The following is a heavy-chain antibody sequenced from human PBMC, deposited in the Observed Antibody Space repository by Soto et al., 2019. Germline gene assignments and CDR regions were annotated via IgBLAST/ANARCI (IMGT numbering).Heavy chain of an antibody. CDR1: GFTFSSYA. V-gene: IGHV3-23*01. D-gene: IGHD6-13*01. J-gene: IGHJ6*02. Sequence: EVQLLESGGGLVQPGGSLRLSCAASGFTFSSYAMSWVRQAPGKGLEWVSAISGSGGSTYYADSVKGRFTISRDNSKNTLYLQMNSLRAEDTAVYYCAKARAAGTWSYYGMDGWGQGTTVTVSS. CDR2: ISGSGGST. CDR3: AKARAAGTWSYYGMDG.